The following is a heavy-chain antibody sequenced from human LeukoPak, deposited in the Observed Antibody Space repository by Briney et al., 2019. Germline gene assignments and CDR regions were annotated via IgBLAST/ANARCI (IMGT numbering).Heavy chain of an antibody. CDR2: ISGSGGST. CDR3: AKEWFGAPVGWFDP. V-gene: IGHV3-23*01. D-gene: IGHD3-10*01. J-gene: IGHJ5*02. CDR1: GFTFSSYA. Sequence: GALRLSCAASGFTFSSYAMSWFRQAPGKGLEWVSAISGSGGSTYYADSVKGRFTISRDNSKNTLYLQMNSLRAEDTAVYYCAKEWFGAPVGWFDPWGQGTLVTVSS.